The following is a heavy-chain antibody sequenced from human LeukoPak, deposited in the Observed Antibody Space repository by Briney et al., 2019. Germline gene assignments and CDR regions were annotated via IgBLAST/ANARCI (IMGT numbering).Heavy chain of an antibody. CDR3: ARDQTTVTVYYYYYYYMDV. V-gene: IGHV3-48*04. D-gene: IGHD4-11*01. Sequence: GGPLRLSCAASGFTFSCYSMNWVRQAPGKGLEWVSYISSSSSTIYYAASVKGRFTISRDNAKNSLYLQMNSLRAEDTAVYYCARDQTTVTVYYYYYYYMDVWGKGTTVTVSS. CDR2: ISSSSSTI. J-gene: IGHJ6*03. CDR1: GFTFSCYS.